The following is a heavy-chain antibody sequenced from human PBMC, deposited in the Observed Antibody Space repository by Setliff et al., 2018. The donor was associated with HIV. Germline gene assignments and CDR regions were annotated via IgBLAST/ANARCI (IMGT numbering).Heavy chain of an antibody. V-gene: IGHV3-72*01. Sequence: SLRLSCAASGFTFSYSWMNWVRQAPGKGLEWVGRIRNKANGYITEYGASVQGRFTISRDNSKDSLSLQMNNLKAEDTAVYYCVRAAAGLDIWSQGIRVTVSS. CDR2: IRNKANGYIT. J-gene: IGHJ4*02. CDR1: GFTFSYSW. CDR3: VRAAAGLDI.